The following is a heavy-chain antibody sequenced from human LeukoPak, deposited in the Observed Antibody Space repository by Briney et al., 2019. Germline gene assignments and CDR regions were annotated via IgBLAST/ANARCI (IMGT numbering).Heavy chain of an antibody. CDR1: GFTFSSYD. CDR2: IDTAGDT. D-gene: IGHD1-26*01. V-gene: IGHV3-13*01. Sequence: GGSLRLSCAASGFTFSSYDMHWVRQATGKGLEWVSAIDTAGDTYYPGSVKGRFTISRENAKNSLYLQMNSLRAGDTAVYYCARGRYSGSYYDYWGQGTLVTVSS. CDR3: ARGRYSGSYYDY. J-gene: IGHJ4*02.